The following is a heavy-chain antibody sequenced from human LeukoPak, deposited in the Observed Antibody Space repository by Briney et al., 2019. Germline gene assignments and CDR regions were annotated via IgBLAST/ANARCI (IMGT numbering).Heavy chain of an antibody. Sequence: GGSLRLSCAASGFIFNNYAMNWVRQAPGKGLEWVSFISGDAGSTYYADSVKGRFTTSRDNSKNTLFVQMNSLRADDTAVYYCAKDKGGAAGSFDYWGQGTLVTVSS. J-gene: IGHJ4*02. CDR1: GFIFNNYA. CDR3: AKDKGGAAGSFDY. CDR2: ISGDAGST. D-gene: IGHD6-13*01. V-gene: IGHV3-23*01.